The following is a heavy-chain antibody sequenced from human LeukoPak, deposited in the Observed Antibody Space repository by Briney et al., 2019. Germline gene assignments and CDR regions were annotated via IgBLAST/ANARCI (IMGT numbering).Heavy chain of an antibody. J-gene: IGHJ3*02. CDR2: ISGSGGST. CDR1: GFTFSSYA. CDR3: AKDLSGFVVVVAATPHDAFDI. V-gene: IGHV3-23*01. Sequence: EGSLRLSCAASGFTFSSYAMSWVRQAPGKGLEWVSAISGSGGSTYYADSVKGRFTISRDNSKNTLYLQMNSLRAEDTAVYYCAKDLSGFVVVVAATPHDAFDIWGQGTMVTVSS. D-gene: IGHD2-15*01.